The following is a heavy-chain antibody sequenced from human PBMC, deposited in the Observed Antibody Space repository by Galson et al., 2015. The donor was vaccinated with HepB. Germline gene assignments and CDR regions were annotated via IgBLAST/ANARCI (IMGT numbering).Heavy chain of an antibody. Sequence: SLRLSCAASGFTFDSYTMHWVRQAPGKGLEWVSSISSRSSFIYYADSVKGRFTISRDNAKNSLYLQMNSLRAEDTAVYHCARDSSGYRSGNWFDPWGQGTLVTVSS. D-gene: IGHD3-22*01. CDR3: ARDSSGYRSGNWFDP. J-gene: IGHJ5*02. CDR2: ISSRSSFI. V-gene: IGHV3-21*01. CDR1: GFTFDSYT.